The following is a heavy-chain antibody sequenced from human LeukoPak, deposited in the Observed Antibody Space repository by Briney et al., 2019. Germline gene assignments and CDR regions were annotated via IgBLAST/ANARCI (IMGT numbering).Heavy chain of an antibody. CDR2: INPNSGGT. D-gene: IGHD3-3*01. CDR3: ARSSCTSVTIFGVVVY. Sequence: ASVKVSCKASGYTFTGYYMHWVRQAPGQGLEWMGWINPNSGGTNYAQKFQGRVTMTRDTSISTAYMELSRLRSDDTAVYYCARSSCTSVTIFGVVVYWGQGTLVTVSS. CDR1: GYTFTGYY. V-gene: IGHV1-2*02. J-gene: IGHJ4*02.